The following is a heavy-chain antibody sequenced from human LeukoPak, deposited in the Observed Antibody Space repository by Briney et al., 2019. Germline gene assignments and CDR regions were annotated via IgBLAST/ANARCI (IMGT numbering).Heavy chain of an antibody. D-gene: IGHD2-15*01. CDR2: IRSKANSYAT. J-gene: IGHJ5*02. CDR1: GFTFSGSA. Sequence: GGSLRLSCAASGFTFSGSAMHWVRQASGKGLEWVGRIRSKANSYATAYAASVKGRFTISRDDSKNTAYLQMNSLKTEDTAAYYCTRHVVRETVVVAATPYNWFDPWGQGTLVTVSS. CDR3: TRHVVRETVVVAATPYNWFDP. V-gene: IGHV3-73*01.